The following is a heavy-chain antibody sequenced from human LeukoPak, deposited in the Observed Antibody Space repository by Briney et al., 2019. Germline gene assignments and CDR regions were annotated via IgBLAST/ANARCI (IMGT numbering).Heavy chain of an antibody. CDR3: ARLSTAGTTFGY. Sequence: SETLSLTCTVSGGSISSYYWSWIRQPPGKGLEWIGYIYYSGSTNYNPSLKSRVTISVDTSKNQFSLKLSSVTAADTAVYYCARLSTAGTTFGYWGQGTLVTVSS. CDR2: IYYSGST. J-gene: IGHJ4*02. CDR1: GGSISSYY. D-gene: IGHD1-7*01. V-gene: IGHV4-59*01.